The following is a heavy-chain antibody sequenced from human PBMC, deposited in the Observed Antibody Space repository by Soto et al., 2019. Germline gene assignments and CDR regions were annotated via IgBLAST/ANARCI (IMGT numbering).Heavy chain of an antibody. CDR2: IYYSGST. CDR3: ARGQVVAAPH. Sequence: SETLSLTCTVSGGSISSGGYYWSWIRQHPGKGLEWIGYIYYSGSTYYNPSLKSRVTISVDTSKNQFSLKLSSVTAADTAVYYCARGQVVAAPHWGQGTLVTVSS. CDR1: GGSISSGGYY. J-gene: IGHJ1*01. V-gene: IGHV4-31*03. D-gene: IGHD2-15*01.